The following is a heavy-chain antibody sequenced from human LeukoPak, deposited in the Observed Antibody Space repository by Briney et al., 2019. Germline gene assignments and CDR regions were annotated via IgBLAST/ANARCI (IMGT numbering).Heavy chain of an antibody. CDR3: ARGYDFWSGYLSDL. Sequence: PSETLSLTCTVSGGSISSNNDYWGWIRQPPGKGLEWIGSIYYSGTTYYNPSLKSRVTISVDTSKNQFSLKLSSVTAADTAVYYCARGYDFWSGYLSDLWGRGTLVTVSS. D-gene: IGHD3-3*01. CDR1: GGSISSNNDY. CDR2: IYYSGTT. J-gene: IGHJ2*01. V-gene: IGHV4-39*01.